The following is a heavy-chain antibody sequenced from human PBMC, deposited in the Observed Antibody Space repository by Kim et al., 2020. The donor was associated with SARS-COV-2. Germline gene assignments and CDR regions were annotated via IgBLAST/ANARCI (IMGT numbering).Heavy chain of an antibody. CDR2: T. CDR3: ARTGYGGNLSY. V-gene: IGHV4-31*02. D-gene: IGHD4-17*01. Sequence: TSYNPSLKSRVTIAVDTSKNQFSLKLSSVTAADTAVYYCARTGYGGNLSYWGQGTLVTVSS. J-gene: IGHJ4*02.